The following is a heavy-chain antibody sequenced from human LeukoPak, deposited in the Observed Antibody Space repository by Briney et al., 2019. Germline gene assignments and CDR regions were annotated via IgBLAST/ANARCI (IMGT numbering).Heavy chain of an antibody. CDR3: ATHILFWSGLFDS. CDR2: IIASGDSA. V-gene: IGHV3-23*01. CDR1: GFTFSSYS. J-gene: IGHJ4*02. D-gene: IGHD3-3*01. Sequence: GGSLRLSCAASGFTFSSYSMNWVRQAPGKGLERVSYIIASGDSAYYADSVRGRFTISRDNSKNTLYLQMDDLRAEDSAVYYCATHILFWSGLFDSWGQGALVSVSS.